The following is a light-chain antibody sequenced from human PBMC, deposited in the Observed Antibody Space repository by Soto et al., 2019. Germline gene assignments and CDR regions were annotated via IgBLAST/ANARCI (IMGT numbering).Light chain of an antibody. CDR2: GAS. CDR3: QQYGNSPLT. Sequence: EIVLTQSPGTLSLSPGERATLSCRASQSVSSSYLAWYQQKPGQAPRLLIYGASSRATGIPDRFSGSGSGTDFTLTISRLEPEDFAVYYCQQYGNSPLTFGGGTNVEIK. V-gene: IGKV3-20*01. J-gene: IGKJ4*01. CDR1: QSVSSSY.